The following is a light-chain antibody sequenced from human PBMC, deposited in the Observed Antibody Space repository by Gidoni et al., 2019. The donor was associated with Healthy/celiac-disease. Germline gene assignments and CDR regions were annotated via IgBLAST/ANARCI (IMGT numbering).Light chain of an antibody. Sequence: IQMTQPPSPLSASVGDRVTITCRASQSISSYLNWYQQKPGKAPKLLIYAASSLQSGVPSRFSGSGSGTDFTLTISSLQPEDFATYYCQQSYSTPHTFGQGTRLEIK. CDR2: AAS. CDR1: QSISSY. V-gene: IGKV1-39*01. CDR3: QQSYSTPHT. J-gene: IGKJ5*01.